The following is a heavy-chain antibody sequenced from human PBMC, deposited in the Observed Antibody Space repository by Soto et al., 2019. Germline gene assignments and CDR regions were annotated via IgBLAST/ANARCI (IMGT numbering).Heavy chain of an antibody. V-gene: IGHV1-69*01. CDR3: ATATISPVSATFHHYGMDV. CDR2: IMPVFDTT. D-gene: IGHD6-25*01. J-gene: IGHJ6*02. CDR1: GGTFNNFA. Sequence: QVQLVQSGAEVRKPGSSVKVSCQTSGGTFNNFAFTWVRQAPGQGLEWLVGIMPVFDTTNYAASFQGRITITADDLTNTVYMEMKTLRFDDTAVYYCATATISPVSATFHHYGMDVWGQGTTVTVSS.